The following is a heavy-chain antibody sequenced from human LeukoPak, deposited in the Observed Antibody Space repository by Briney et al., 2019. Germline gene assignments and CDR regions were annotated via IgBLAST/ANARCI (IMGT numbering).Heavy chain of an antibody. CDR2: IYHSGST. V-gene: IGHV4-4*02. CDR3: ARNFPGVGCSGGSCYDY. D-gene: IGHD2-15*01. CDR1: GGSISSSNW. J-gene: IGHJ4*02. Sequence: PSETLSLTCAVSGGSISSSNWWSWVRQPPGKGLEWIGEIYHSGSTNYNPSLKSRVTISVDTSKNQFSLKLSSVTAADTAVYFCARNFPGVGCSGGSCYDYWGQGTLVTVSS.